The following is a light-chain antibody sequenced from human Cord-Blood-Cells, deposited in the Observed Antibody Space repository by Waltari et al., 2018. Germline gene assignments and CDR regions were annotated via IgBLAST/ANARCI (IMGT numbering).Light chain of an antibody. V-gene: IGKV1-12*01. CDR1: QGISSW. CDR2: AAS. Sequence: DIQMTQSPSSVSASVGDRVTITCSASQGISSWLAWYQQKPGNAPKLQIYAASSLQSGVPASFSCSGSGTDFTFTISTLQPEAFATAFCHQANSFPLPFDGGTKVEIK. CDR3: HQANSFPLP. J-gene: IGKJ4*01.